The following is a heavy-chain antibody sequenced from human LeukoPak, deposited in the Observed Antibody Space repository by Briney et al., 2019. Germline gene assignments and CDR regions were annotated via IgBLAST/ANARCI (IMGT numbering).Heavy chain of an antibody. Sequence: PGRSLRLSCAASGFTFSNHAMHWVRRAPGKGLEWVAVISYDGTNEYYADSVKGRFTISRDNSRSSLYMQVDSLRTEDTAICYCARDSSPIPAAIFDFWGQGTLVTVSS. V-gene: IGHV3-30-3*01. J-gene: IGHJ4*02. CDR2: ISYDGTNE. CDR3: ARDSSPIPAAIFDF. CDR1: GFTFSNHA. D-gene: IGHD2-2*01.